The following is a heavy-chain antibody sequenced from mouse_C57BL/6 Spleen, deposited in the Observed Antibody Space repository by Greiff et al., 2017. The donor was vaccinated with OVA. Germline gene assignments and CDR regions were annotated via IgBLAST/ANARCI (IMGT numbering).Heavy chain of an antibody. D-gene: IGHD2-2*01. CDR1: GFTFSSYG. CDR3: AGVTTGGFDY. CDR2: ISSGGSYT. V-gene: IGHV5-6*01. J-gene: IGHJ2*01. Sequence: EVKLVESGGDLVKPGGSLKLSCAASGFTFSSYGMSWVRQTPDKRLEWVATISSGGSYTYYPDSVKGRFTISRDNAKNTLYLQMSSLKSEDTAMYYCAGVTTGGFDYWGQGTTLTVSS.